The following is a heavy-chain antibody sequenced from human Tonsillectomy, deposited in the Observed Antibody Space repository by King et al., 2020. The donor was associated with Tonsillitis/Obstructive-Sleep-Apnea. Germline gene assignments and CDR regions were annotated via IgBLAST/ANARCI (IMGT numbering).Heavy chain of an antibody. J-gene: IGHJ5*02. CDR1: GYSFTSYW. CDR2: IDPSDSYT. CDR3: ARVDCSSASCYTENWFDL. V-gene: IGHV5-10-1*01. D-gene: IGHD2-2*02. Sequence: QLVQSGAEVKKPGASLRISCKGSGYSFTSYWITWVRQMPGKGLEWMGRIDPSDSYTNYSPSFQGHVTISADKSISTAYLQWSSLKASDTAMYYCARVDCSSASCYTENWFDLWGQGTLVTVSS.